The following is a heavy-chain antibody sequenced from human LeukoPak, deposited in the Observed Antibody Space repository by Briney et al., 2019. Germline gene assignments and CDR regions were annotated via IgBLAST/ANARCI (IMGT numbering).Heavy chain of an antibody. Sequence: GGSLRLSCAASGFTSSTYWMTWVRQAPGKGLEWVANIKQDGSEKYYVDSVKGRFTISRDNAKNSLYLQMNSLRAEDTAVYYCARDRRYYFDYWGQGTLVTVSS. CDR1: GFTSSTYW. CDR3: ARDRRYYFDY. V-gene: IGHV3-7*01. J-gene: IGHJ4*02. CDR2: IKQDGSEK.